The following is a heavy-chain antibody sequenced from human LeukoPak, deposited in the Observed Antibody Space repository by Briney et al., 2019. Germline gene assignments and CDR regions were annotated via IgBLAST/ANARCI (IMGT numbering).Heavy chain of an antibody. CDR2: ISSDGIAM. CDR1: GFTFNTYW. Sequence: GGSLRLSCAASGFTFNTYWIHWVRQAPGKGLVWVSRISSDGIAMAYAESVKCRFTISRDNAKNTLYLQMSSLRVDDTGLYYCARDYSGYYSPFDSWGQGTLVTVSS. V-gene: IGHV3-74*01. CDR3: ARDYSGYYSPFDS. J-gene: IGHJ5*01. D-gene: IGHD3-22*01.